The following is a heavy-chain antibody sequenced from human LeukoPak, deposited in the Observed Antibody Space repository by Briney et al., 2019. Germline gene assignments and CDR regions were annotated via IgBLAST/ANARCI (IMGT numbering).Heavy chain of an antibody. Sequence: SETLSLTCAVYGGSFSGYYWSWIRQPPGKGLEWIGEINHSGSTNYNPPLKSRVTISLDTSKNQFSLKLSSVAAADTAVYYCARGLGRARPRFDYWGQGTLVTVSS. CDR1: GGSFSGYY. D-gene: IGHD6-6*01. CDR2: INHSGST. V-gene: IGHV4-34*01. CDR3: ARGLGRARPRFDY. J-gene: IGHJ4*02.